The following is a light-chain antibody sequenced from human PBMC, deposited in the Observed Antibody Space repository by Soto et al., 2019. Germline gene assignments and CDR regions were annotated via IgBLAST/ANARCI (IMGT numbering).Light chain of an antibody. CDR3: QQYKSYPYT. V-gene: IGKV1-5*03. Sequence: DIQMTQSPSTLSASVGDRVTITCRASQSISSWLAWYHQKPGKATKLLIYKASSLEIGVPSRFSGSGAGTEFTLTISSLQPDDFATYYCQQYKSYPYTFGQGTKLEIK. CDR1: QSISSW. CDR2: KAS. J-gene: IGKJ2*01.